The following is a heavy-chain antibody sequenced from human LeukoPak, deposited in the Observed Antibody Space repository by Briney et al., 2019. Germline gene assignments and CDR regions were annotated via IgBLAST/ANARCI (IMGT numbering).Heavy chain of an antibody. J-gene: IGHJ4*02. CDR1: GYTFTSYG. D-gene: IGHD3-22*01. Sequence: GASVKVSCKASGYTFTSYGISWVREAPGQGLEWMGWISAYNGNTNYAQKLQGRVTMTTDTSTSTAYMELRRLRSDHTAVYYCARDIFSYYYDSSGYYSFRALGYWGQGTLVTVSS. CDR2: ISAYNGNT. CDR3: ARDIFSYYYDSSGYYSFRALGY. V-gene: IGHV1-18*01.